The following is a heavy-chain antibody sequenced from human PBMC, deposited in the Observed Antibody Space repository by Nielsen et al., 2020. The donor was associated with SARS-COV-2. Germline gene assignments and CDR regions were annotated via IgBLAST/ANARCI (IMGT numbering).Heavy chain of an antibody. J-gene: IGHJ5*02. CDR3: ARDPASYYDFWSGYYAGFDP. Sequence: ASVKVSCKASGYTFTSYGISWVRQAPGQGLEWMGIINPSGGSTSYAQKFQGRVTMTRDTSTSTVYMELSSLRSEDTAVYYCARDPASYYDFWSGYYAGFDPWGQGTLVTVSS. V-gene: IGHV1-46*01. CDR1: GYTFTSYG. D-gene: IGHD3-3*01. CDR2: INPSGGST.